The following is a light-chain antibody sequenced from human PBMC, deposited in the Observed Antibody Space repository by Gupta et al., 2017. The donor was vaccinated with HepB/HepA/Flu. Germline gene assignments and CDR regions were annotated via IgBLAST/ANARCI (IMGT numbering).Light chain of an antibody. CDR1: NIGTKG. CDR3: EVWDSSVDHTV. CDR2: SGS. V-gene: IGLV3-21*04. J-gene: IGLJ3*02. Sequence: YVLTRPPSVSGAPGQTAEIPCWANNIGTKGVHWYQQKPGQAPVLVIYSGSDRPSGISERLSGADSASTATWTITRVEAGDEAVYYCEVWDSSVDHTVFGGGTQLTVL.